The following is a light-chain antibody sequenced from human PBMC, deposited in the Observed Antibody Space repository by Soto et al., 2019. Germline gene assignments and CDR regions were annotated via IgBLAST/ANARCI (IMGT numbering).Light chain of an antibody. J-gene: IGLJ3*02. Sequence: QSALTQPRSVSGSPGQSVTISCTGTSSDVGGYNYVSWYRQHPGKAPKLMIYDVSKRPSGVPDRFSGSKSRNTASLTISGLQAEDEADYYCCSYAGSYTWVFGGGTKLTVL. CDR1: SSDVGGYNY. CDR2: DVS. V-gene: IGLV2-11*01. CDR3: CSYAGSYTWV.